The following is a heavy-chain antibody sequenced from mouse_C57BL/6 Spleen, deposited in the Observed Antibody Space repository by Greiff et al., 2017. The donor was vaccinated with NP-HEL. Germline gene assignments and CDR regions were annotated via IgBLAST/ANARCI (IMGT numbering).Heavy chain of an antibody. CDR2: ISYSGST. V-gene: IGHV3-1*01. CDR3: ARADYYGSSSSYFDV. CDR1: GYSITSGYD. J-gene: IGHJ1*03. Sequence: EVQLQQSGPGMVKPSQSLSLTCTVTGYSITSGYDWHWIRHFPGNKLEWMGYISYSGSTNYNPSLKSRISITHDTSKNHFFLKLNSVTTEDTATSYCARADYYGSSSSYFDVWGTGTTVTVSS. D-gene: IGHD1-1*01.